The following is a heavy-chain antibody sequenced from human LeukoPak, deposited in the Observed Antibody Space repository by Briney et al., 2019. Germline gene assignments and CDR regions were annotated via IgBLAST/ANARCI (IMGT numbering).Heavy chain of an antibody. CDR1: GFTFSSYE. CDR3: ARVTTTVTYNWFDP. CDR2: ISSSGSTI. J-gene: IGHJ5*02. Sequence: GGSLRLSCAASGFTFSSYEMNWVRQAPGKGLEWVSYISSSGSTIYYADSVKGRFTISRDNAKNSLYLQMNSLRAEDTALYYCARVTTTVTYNWFDPWGQGTLVTVSS. V-gene: IGHV3-48*03. D-gene: IGHD4-17*01.